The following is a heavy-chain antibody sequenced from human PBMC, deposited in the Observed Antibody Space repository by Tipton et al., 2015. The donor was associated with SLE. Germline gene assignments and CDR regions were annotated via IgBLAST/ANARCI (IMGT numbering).Heavy chain of an antibody. J-gene: IGHJ2*01. CDR2: IYYSGST. D-gene: IGHD4-11*01. CDR1: GGSISSSSYY. Sequence: TLSLTCTVSGGSISSSSYYWGWIRQPPGKGLEWIGSIYYSGSTYYNPSLKSRVTISVDTSKNQFSLKLSSVTAADTAVYYCARHGGDVPMTTVTNSWYFDLWGRRTLVTVSS. CDR3: ARHGGDVPMTTVTNSWYFDL. V-gene: IGHV4-39*07.